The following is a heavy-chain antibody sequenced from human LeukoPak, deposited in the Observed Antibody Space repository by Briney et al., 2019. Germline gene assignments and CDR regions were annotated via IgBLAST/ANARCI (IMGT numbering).Heavy chain of an antibody. Sequence: WGSLRLSCAASGFTFSNDWMTWVRQAPGKGLEWVANIKRDGSEKYYVDSVKGRFTISRDNAKNSVYLQMNNLRAEDTAVYYCARPFRHWGQGTLVTVSS. J-gene: IGHJ4*02. CDR2: IKRDGSEK. V-gene: IGHV3-7*03. CDR3: ARPFRH. CDR1: GFTFSNDW.